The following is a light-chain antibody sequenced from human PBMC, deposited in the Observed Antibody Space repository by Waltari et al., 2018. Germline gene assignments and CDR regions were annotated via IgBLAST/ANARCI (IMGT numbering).Light chain of an antibody. V-gene: IGKV3-20*01. J-gene: IGKJ1*01. Sequence: EIVLTQSPGTLSLSPGERVTLSCRASQSVSRALAWYQQKPGQAPRLLMYGASSRATGISDRFSGSGSGTDFSLTISRLDPEDFAVYYCQHYVILPATFGQGTKVEIK. CDR2: GAS. CDR1: QSVSRA. CDR3: QHYVILPAT.